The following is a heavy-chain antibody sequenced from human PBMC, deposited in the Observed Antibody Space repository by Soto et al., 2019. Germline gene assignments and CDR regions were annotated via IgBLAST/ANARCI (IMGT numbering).Heavy chain of an antibody. CDR2: IYHGGTT. V-gene: IGHV4-38-2*02. CDR3: AKAHVMVFAGSTFDN. CDR1: GYSVSGPSY. J-gene: IGHJ4*01. Sequence: SETLSLTCTVSGYSVSGPSYWGWIRQSPGKGPEWIASIYHGGTTFYNPSLKSRITISVDTSNNQFSLRLRSVTAADTAGYYCAKAHVMVFAGSTFDNWGHGIPVTVCS. D-gene: IGHD2-2*01.